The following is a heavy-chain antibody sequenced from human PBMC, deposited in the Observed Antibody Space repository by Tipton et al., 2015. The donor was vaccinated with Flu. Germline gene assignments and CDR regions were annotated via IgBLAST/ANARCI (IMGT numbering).Heavy chain of an antibody. D-gene: IGHD3-16*01. J-gene: IGHJ5*02. V-gene: IGHV4-38-2*01. CDR1: GYSIGSGYY. CDR2: IYHNGAT. CDR3: ARSPRDTTFVGWGNWFDP. Sequence: TLSLTCAVSGYSIGSGYYWGWIRQPPGKGLEWIGSIYHNGATYYNPSLEGRVSISLDTSNNQFSLKLTSVTAADTAVYHCARSPRDTTFVGWGNWFDPWGQGTLVTVSS.